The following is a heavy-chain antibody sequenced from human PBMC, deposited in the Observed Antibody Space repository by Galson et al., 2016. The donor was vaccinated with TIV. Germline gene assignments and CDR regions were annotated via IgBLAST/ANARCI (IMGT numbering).Heavy chain of an antibody. CDR1: GGSISGGVYF. J-gene: IGHJ4*02. CDR2: LYATGSA. CDR3: ARAGYTTSHEY. D-gene: IGHD5-12*01. V-gene: IGHV4-61*02. Sequence: TLSLTCTVSGGSISGGVYFWSWIRQPAGKGLECIGRLYATGSAQYSPSLRSRASISEDTSKNQFFLNLSSVTVADTAVYYSARAGYTTSHEYWGRGILVTVSS.